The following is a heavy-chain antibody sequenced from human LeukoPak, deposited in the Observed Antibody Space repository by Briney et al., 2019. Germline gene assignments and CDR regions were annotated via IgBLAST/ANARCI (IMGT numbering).Heavy chain of an antibody. CDR2: INPDGSEK. Sequence: PGGPLRLSCAASGITFSNYWMSWVRQAPGKGLEWVANINPDGSEKNYAHSVKGRFTISRDNAKNPLSLQMNSLRAEDMAVYYCATEPGIGYAFDIWGQGRMVTVSS. J-gene: IGHJ3*02. CDR3: ATEPGIGYAFDI. CDR1: GITFSNYW. D-gene: IGHD3-10*01. V-gene: IGHV3-7*01.